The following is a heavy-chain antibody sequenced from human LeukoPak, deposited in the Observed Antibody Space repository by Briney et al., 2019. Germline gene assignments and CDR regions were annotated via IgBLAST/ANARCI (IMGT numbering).Heavy chain of an antibody. J-gene: IGHJ5*02. Sequence: SETLSLTCTVSGGSISSYYWSWLRQPAGKGLEWIGRIYTSGSTNYNPSLKSRVTMSVDTSKNQFSLKLSSVTAADTAVYYCARETENYSSGWYGWFDPWGQGTLVTVSS. CDR1: GGSISSYY. CDR2: IYTSGST. V-gene: IGHV4-4*07. CDR3: ARETENYSSGWYGWFDP. D-gene: IGHD6-19*01.